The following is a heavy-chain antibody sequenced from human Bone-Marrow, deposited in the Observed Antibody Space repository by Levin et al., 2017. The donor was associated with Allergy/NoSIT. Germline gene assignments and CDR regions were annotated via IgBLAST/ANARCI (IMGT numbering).Heavy chain of an antibody. CDR2: VYHNGTA. D-gene: IGHD6-19*01. J-gene: IGHJ6*02. CDR3: ARRAGTGWFPYHYAIDV. V-gene: IGHV4-4*02. Sequence: SETLSLTCAVSGGFISSANWWLWVRQPPGKGLEWIGKVYHNGTAHYNPFLKSRVTISVDESKNQFSLKLRSLTAADTALYYCARRAGTGWFPYHYAIDVWGQGTTVTVSS. CDR1: GGFISSANW.